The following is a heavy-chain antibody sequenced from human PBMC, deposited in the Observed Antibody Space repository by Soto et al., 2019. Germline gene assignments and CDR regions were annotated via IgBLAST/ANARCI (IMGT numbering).Heavy chain of an antibody. CDR1: GYTFTHFY. Sequence: ASVKVSCKASGYTFTHFYITWVRQAPGQGLEWMGAISPHNFNTNFAQKFQGRVTLTTDTSTNTAYMELRSLTSDDTAVYYCARDEGSYDILTGYSKHHHFEHCRKGVLITFSS. CDR3: ARDEGSYDILTGYSKHHHFEH. CDR2: ISPHNFNT. D-gene: IGHD3-9*01. J-gene: IGHJ4*02. V-gene: IGHV1-18*01.